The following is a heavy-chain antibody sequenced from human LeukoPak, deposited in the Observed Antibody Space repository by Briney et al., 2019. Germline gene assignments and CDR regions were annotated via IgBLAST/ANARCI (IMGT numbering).Heavy chain of an antibody. V-gene: IGHV5-51*01. D-gene: IGHD3-10*02. J-gene: IGHJ4*02. CDR1: GYSFTSYW. CDR2: INPGDSDT. Sequence: GESLKISCKGSGYSFTSYWIGWVRQMPGKGLEWMGIINPGDSDTRYSPSFQGQVTISADKSSSTAYLQWSSLKASDTAMYFCARHSVRRTYYFDYWGQGTLVTVSS. CDR3: ARHSVRRTYYFDY.